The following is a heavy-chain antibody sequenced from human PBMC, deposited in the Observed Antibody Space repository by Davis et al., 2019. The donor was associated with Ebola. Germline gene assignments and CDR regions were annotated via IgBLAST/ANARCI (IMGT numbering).Heavy chain of an antibody. Sequence: PGGSLRLSCAAPGFIFSDYSMTWIRQAPGKGLEWVSYISDSDSTTFYADSVKGRFTISRDNTRNSLYLQMNSLRADDTAVYYCARDGDGTYYDYYYYMDVWGKGTTVTVSS. CDR2: ISDSDSTT. CDR3: ARDGDGTYYDYYYYMDV. CDR1: GFIFSDYS. J-gene: IGHJ6*03. V-gene: IGHV3-11*01. D-gene: IGHD1-26*01.